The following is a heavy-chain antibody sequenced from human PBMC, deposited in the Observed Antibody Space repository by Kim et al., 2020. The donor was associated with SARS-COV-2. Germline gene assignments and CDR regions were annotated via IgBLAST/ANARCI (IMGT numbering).Heavy chain of an antibody. Sequence: ASVKVSCKASGYTFTGYYMHWVRQAPGQGLEWMGRINPNSGGTNYAQKFQGRVTMTRDTSISTAYMELSRLRSDDTAVYYCARVEQLGLFMGGMDVWGQGTTVTVSS. D-gene: IGHD6-6*01. CDR2: INPNSGGT. V-gene: IGHV1-2*06. CDR1: GYTFTGYY. CDR3: ARVEQLGLFMGGMDV. J-gene: IGHJ6*02.